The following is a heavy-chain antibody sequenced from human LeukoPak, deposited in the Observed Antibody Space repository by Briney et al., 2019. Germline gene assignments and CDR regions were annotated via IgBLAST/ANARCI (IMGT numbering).Heavy chain of an antibody. V-gene: IGHV1-2*02. CDR3: AREMVRGVIITENWFDP. J-gene: IGHJ5*02. Sequence: ASVKVSCKASGYTFTGYYMHWVRQAPGQGLEWMGWINPNSGGTNYAQKFQGRATMTRDTSISTAYMELSRLRSDDTAVYYCAREMVRGVIITENWFDPWGQGTLVTVSS. CDR2: INPNSGGT. D-gene: IGHD3-10*01. CDR1: GYTFTGYY.